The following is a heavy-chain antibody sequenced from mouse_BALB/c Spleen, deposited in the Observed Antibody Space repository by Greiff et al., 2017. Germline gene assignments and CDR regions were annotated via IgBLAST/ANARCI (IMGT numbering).Heavy chain of an antibody. V-gene: IGHV1S22*01. CDR1: GYTFTSYW. J-gene: IGHJ3*01. Sequence: LQQPGSELVRPGASVKLSCKASGYTFTSYWMHWVKQRPGQGLEWIGNIYPGSGSTNYDEKFKSKATLTVDTSSSTAYMQLSSLTSEDSAVYYCTRDYYGSSPWFAYWGQGTLVTVSA. D-gene: IGHD1-1*01. CDR3: TRDYYGSSPWFAY. CDR2: IYPGSGST.